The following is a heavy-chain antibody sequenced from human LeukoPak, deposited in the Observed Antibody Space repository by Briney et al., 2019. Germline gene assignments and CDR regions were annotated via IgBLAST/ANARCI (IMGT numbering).Heavy chain of an antibody. J-gene: IGHJ3*02. Sequence: SETLSLTCTVSGGSISSYYWSWIRQPPGKGLEWIGYIYYSGSTNYNPSLKSRVTISVDTSKNQFSLKLSSVTAADTAVYYCARACSGGSCLRNDAFDIWGQGTMVTVSS. D-gene: IGHD2-15*01. CDR3: ARACSGGSCLRNDAFDI. CDR2: IYYSGST. CDR1: GGSISSYY. V-gene: IGHV4-59*12.